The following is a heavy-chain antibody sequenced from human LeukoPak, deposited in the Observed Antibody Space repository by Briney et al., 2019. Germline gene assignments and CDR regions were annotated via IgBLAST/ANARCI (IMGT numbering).Heavy chain of an antibody. V-gene: IGHV4-59*01. D-gene: IGHD4-17*01. CDR1: GGSMNNCY. J-gene: IGHJ5*02. Sequence: SETLSLTCTVSGGSMNNCYWSWIRQAPGKGLEWIGYISDSGSTNYNPSLRSRVTISVDTSKNQFSLKLSSVTAADTALYYCARYDYGDCWFDPWGQGTLVTVSS. CDR3: ARYDYGDCWFDP. CDR2: ISDSGST.